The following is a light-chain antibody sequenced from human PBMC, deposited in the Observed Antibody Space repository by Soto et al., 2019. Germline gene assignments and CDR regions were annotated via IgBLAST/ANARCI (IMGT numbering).Light chain of an antibody. CDR3: QSYDSSLSGWKV. J-gene: IGLJ2*01. CDR2: GNS. CDR1: SSNIGAGYD. Sequence: QSVLTQPPSVSGAPGQRVTISCTGSSSNIGAGYDVHWYQQLPGTAPKLLIYGNSNRPSGVPDRFSGSKSGTSASLAITGRQAADEGDDYCQSYDSSLSGWKVFGGGTKLTVL. V-gene: IGLV1-40*01.